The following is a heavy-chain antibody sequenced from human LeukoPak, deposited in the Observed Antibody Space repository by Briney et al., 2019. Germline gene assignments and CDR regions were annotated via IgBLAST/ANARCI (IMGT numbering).Heavy chain of an antibody. CDR2: IWYDGSNK. V-gene: IGHV3-33*01. J-gene: IGHJ4*02. CDR1: GFTFSSYG. D-gene: IGHD3-22*01. CDR3: ARDGYYYDSSGYRFDY. Sequence: PGRSLRLSCAASGFTFSSYGMHWVRQAPGKGLEWVAVIWYDGSNKYYADSVKGRFTISRDNSKNTLYLQMNSLRAEDTAVYYCARDGYYYDSSGYRFDYWGQGTLVTVSS.